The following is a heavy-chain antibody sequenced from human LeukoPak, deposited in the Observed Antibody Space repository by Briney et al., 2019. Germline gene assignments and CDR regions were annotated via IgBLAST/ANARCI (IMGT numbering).Heavy chain of an antibody. CDR3: ARGTRWLAVSPFDY. CDR1: GGSISSYY. D-gene: IGHD6-19*01. J-gene: IGHJ4*02. Sequence: SETLSLTCTVSGGSISSYYWSWIRQPPGKGLEWIGYIYYSGSTNYNPSLKSRVTISVDTSKNQFSLKLSSVTAADTAVYYCARGTRWLAVSPFDYWGQGTLVTVSS. V-gene: IGHV4-59*01. CDR2: IYYSGST.